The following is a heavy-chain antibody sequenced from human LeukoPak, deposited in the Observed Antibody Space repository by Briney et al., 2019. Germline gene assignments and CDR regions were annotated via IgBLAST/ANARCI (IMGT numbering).Heavy chain of an antibody. CDR3: VRDIAPIGSWWFDP. Sequence: ASVKVSFTSSGYTFTEYYMHWLRQAPGLVFEWMGSINPNSGDTYYSPEFQGRVTLTRDTSIKTAYMEMNSLKSDDTAVYYCVRDIAPIGSWWFDPWGQGTLIIVSS. V-gene: IGHV1-2*02. J-gene: IGHJ5*02. D-gene: IGHD2-15*01. CDR1: GYTFTEYY. CDR2: INPNSGDT.